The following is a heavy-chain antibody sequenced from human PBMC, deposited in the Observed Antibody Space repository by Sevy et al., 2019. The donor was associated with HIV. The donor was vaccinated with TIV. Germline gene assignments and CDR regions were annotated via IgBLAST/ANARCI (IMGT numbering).Heavy chain of an antibody. Sequence: GGSLRLSCAASEFTFMSYAMSWVRQAPGKGLEWVSAITGSGGTIYYADSVRGRFNISRDNSNNTLYLQMTSLGAEDTAVYYCAKGSLEWLSALDYWGQGTLVTVSS. D-gene: IGHD3-3*01. CDR2: ITGSGGTI. V-gene: IGHV3-23*01. CDR1: EFTFMSYA. CDR3: AKGSLEWLSALDY. J-gene: IGHJ4*02.